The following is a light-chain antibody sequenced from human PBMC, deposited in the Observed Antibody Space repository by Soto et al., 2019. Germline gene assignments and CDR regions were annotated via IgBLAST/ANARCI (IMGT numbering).Light chain of an antibody. V-gene: IGLV2-11*01. CDR2: DVN. J-gene: IGLJ3*02. Sequence: QSVLTQPRSVSGSPGQSVTISCTGSSSDVGAYNFVSWYQRYPAKAPKLMIYDVNKRPSGVPDRFSGSKSGYTASLTISGLQDEDEADYYCCSYAGNYPKFGGGTKLTVL. CDR1: SSDVGAYNF. CDR3: CSYAGNYPK.